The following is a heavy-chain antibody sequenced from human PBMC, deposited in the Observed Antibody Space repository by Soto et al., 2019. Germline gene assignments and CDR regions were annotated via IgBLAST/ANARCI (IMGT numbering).Heavy chain of an antibody. CDR2: ISGSGGST. J-gene: IGHJ4*02. V-gene: IGHV3-23*01. D-gene: IGHD3-3*01. CDR3: AKDRPTMVFGVVPVFDY. Sequence: EVQLLESGGGLVQPGGSLRLSCAASGFTFSSYAMSWVRQATGKGLEWVSAISGSGGSTYYADFVKGRFTISRNNSKNTQYLQMNSVRAEDTSVYYCAKDRPTMVFGVVPVFDYWGQGTLVTVSS. CDR1: GFTFSSYA.